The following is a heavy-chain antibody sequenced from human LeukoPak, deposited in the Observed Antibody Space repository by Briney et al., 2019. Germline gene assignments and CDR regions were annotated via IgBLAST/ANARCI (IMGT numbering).Heavy chain of an antibody. J-gene: IGHJ4*02. V-gene: IGHV3-48*02. CDR3: ARGIDY. CDR1: GFTFSTYG. CDR2: ISSSSTTI. Sequence: QPGRSLRLSCAASGFTFSTYGIHWVRQAPGKGLEWVSYISSSSTTIDYADSVKGRFTISRDNAKNSLFLQMNGLRDEDTAVYYCARGIDYWGQGTLVTVSS.